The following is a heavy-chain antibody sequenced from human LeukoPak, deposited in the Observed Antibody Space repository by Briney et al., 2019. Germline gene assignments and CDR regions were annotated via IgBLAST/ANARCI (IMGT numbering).Heavy chain of an antibody. J-gene: IGHJ4*02. CDR1: GYTFTGYY. CDR3: ARDEYSSSSWDY. V-gene: IGHV1-2*04. CDR2: INPNSGGT. D-gene: IGHD6-6*01. Sequence: ASVKVSCKASGYTFTGYYMHWVRQAPGQGLEWMGWINPNSGGTNYAQKFQGWVTMTRDTSISTAYMELSRLRSDDTAVYYCARDEYSSSSWDYWGQGTLVTVSS.